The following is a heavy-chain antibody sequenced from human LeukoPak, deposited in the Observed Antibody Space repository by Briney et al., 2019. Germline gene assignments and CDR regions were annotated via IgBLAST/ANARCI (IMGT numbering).Heavy chain of an antibody. Sequence: SVKVSCKASGGTFSSYGISWVRQAPGQGLEWMGRIIPVLGIANYAQKFQGRVTITADKSPSTAYMELSSLRSDDTAVYYCARSRAETTPFDYWGQGTLVAVSS. CDR2: IIPVLGIA. CDR3: ARSRAETTPFDY. D-gene: IGHD1/OR15-1a*01. CDR1: GGTFSSYG. J-gene: IGHJ4*02. V-gene: IGHV1-69*04.